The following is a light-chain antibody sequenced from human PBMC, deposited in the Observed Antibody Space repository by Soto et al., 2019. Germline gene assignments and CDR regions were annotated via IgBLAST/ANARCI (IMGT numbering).Light chain of an antibody. CDR2: GAS. V-gene: IGKV3-20*01. CDR1: QIIRSV. J-gene: IGKJ1*01. Sequence: VLTQSPGTLSLSPGERATLSCRASQIIRSVAWYQQKPGQPPRLLIYGASNRASGTPDRFSGSGSGTDFALTISRLEPEDCAVYYCQDYEAFGQGTKVEIK. CDR3: QDYEA.